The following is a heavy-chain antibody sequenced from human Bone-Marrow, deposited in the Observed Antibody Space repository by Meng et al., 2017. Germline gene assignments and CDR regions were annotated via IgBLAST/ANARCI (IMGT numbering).Heavy chain of an antibody. Sequence: GESLKISCAASGFTFSSYAMYWVRQAPGKGLEWVAVISYDGSNKYYADSVKGRFTITRDNAKTTLYLQMNSLRAEDTAVYYCARPYSSGWHGCDAFDIWGQGTMVT. D-gene: IGHD6-19*01. CDR2: ISYDGSNK. V-gene: IGHV3-30*07. CDR3: ARPYSSGWHGCDAFDI. CDR1: GFTFSSYA. J-gene: IGHJ3*02.